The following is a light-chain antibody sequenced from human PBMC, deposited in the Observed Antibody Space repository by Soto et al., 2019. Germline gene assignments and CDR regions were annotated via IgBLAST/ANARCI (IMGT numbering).Light chain of an antibody. J-gene: IGKJ4*01. CDR3: QQRKKWPPLS. CDR2: GAS. V-gene: IGKV3-11*01. Sequence: EIVLTQSPATLSLSPGERAALSCRASETVDSFLAWYQQKPGQAPRLLIYGASKRATGIPARFSGSGSGTDFTLTISSLEPEDFAVYYCQQRKKWPPLSFGGGTRVEIK. CDR1: ETVDSF.